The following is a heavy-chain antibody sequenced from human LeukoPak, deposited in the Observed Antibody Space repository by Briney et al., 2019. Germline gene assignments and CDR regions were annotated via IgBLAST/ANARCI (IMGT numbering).Heavy chain of an antibody. V-gene: IGHV3-74*01. Sequence: PGGSLRLSCAASGFTFSRYWMHWVRQAPGKGLVWVSRINSDGRSTNYADSVKGRFSISRDNAENTLYLQMNGLRVEDTAVYYCVRGADTGYSSDSWGQGTLVTVSS. CDR2: INSDGRST. J-gene: IGHJ4*02. CDR1: GFTFSRYW. D-gene: IGHD3-9*01. CDR3: VRGADTGYSSDS.